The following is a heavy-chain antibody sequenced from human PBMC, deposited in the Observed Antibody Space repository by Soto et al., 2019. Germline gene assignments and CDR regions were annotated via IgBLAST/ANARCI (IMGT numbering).Heavy chain of an antibody. CDR2: IIPILGIA. Sequence: SVKVSCKASGGTFRSYTISWVRQAPGQGLEWMGRIIPILGIANYAQKFQGRVTITADKSTSTAYMELSSLRSEDTAVYYCARGNYDILTGYPSWFDPWGQGTLVTVSS. D-gene: IGHD3-9*01. V-gene: IGHV1-69*02. J-gene: IGHJ5*02. CDR3: ARGNYDILTGYPSWFDP. CDR1: GGTFRSYT.